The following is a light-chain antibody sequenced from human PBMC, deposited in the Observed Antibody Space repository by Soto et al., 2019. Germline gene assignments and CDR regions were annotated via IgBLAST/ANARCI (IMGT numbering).Light chain of an antibody. CDR2: GAS. CDR3: QQGHNWPLT. J-gene: IGKJ2*01. Sequence: EIVMTQSPASLSVSPGERASLSCRASQSISSELAWYQQRPGQPPRLLIYGASTRATGVPDRFTGSGSGSDFTLTICGLQSEDFAVYYCQQGHNWPLTFVQGTRLEI. CDR1: QSISSE. V-gene: IGKV3-15*01.